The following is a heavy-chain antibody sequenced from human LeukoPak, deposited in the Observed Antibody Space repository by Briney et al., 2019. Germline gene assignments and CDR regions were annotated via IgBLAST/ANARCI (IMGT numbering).Heavy chain of an antibody. D-gene: IGHD2-15*01. V-gene: IGHV1-18*01. J-gene: IGHJ6*03. CDR2: ISAYNGNT. CDR3: ARTGALAKYCSGGSCYSHYYYYMDV. CDR1: GYTFTSYG. Sequence: ASVKVSCKASGYTFTSYGISWVRRAPRQGLEWMGLISAYNGNTNYAQKLQGSVTMTTDTSTSTAYIELRSLRSDDTAVYYCARTGALAKYCSGGSCYSHYYYYMDVWGKGTTVTVSS.